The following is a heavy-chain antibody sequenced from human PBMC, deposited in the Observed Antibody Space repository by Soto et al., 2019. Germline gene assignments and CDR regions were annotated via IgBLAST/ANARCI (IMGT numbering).Heavy chain of an antibody. CDR2: MNEYGSER. V-gene: IGHV3-7*04. CDR1: GFTFSSYS. D-gene: IGHD3-10*01. CDR3: ARATGADKEDY. Sequence: GGSLRLSCAASGFTFSSYSMNWVRQAPGKGLEWVASMNEYGSERYYVDSVKGRFTISRDNAKNSLYLQMNSLRAEDTAVHYCARATGADKEDYWGQGTLVTVS. J-gene: IGHJ4*02.